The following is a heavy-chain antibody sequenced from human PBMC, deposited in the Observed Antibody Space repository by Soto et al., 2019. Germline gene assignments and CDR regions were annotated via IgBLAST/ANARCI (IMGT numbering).Heavy chain of an antibody. J-gene: IGHJ6*03. D-gene: IGHD2-15*01. CDR3: ARDCSGGICYSRSYYYYYYMEV. Sequence: QVQLVQSGAEVKKPGSSVKVSCKASGGTFSSYTISWVRQAPGQGLEWMGRIIPILGIANYAQKFQGRVTITADKSTSTDYMELSSLRSEDTAVYYCARDCSGGICYSRSYYYYYYMEVWGKGTTVTVSS. V-gene: IGHV1-69*08. CDR2: IIPILGIA. CDR1: GGTFSSYT.